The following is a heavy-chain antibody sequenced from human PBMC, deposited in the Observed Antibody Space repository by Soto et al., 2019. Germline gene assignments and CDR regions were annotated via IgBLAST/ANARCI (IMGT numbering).Heavy chain of an antibody. V-gene: IGHV3-7*05. Sequence: EVQLVESGGGLVQPGGSLRLSCSASGFTFSTYWMTWVRQAPGKGLEWVANIKQDGTEKYYVDSVRGRFTVSRDNAKNSLYLQMHNLRAEDTAMYYCARGGCGAGSCHTPVEYYGLDVWGQGTTVTVSS. J-gene: IGHJ6*02. CDR1: GFTFSTYW. CDR3: ARGGCGAGSCHTPVEYYGLDV. D-gene: IGHD2-15*01. CDR2: IKQDGTEK.